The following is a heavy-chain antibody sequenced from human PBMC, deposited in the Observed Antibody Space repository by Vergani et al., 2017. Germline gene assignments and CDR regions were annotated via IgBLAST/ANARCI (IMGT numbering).Heavy chain of an antibody. CDR3: ARGTAIVVVITSAFDI. CDR2: ISYDGSNK. CDR1: GFTFSSYA. J-gene: IGHJ3*02. D-gene: IGHD3-22*01. V-gene: IGHV3-30*01. Sequence: QVQLVESGGGVVQPGRSLRLSCAASGFTFSSYAMHWVRQAPGKGLEGVAVISYDGSNKYYADSVKGRSTISRDNSKNTLYLQMNSLRAEDTAVYYCARGTAIVVVITSAFDIWGQGTMVTVSS.